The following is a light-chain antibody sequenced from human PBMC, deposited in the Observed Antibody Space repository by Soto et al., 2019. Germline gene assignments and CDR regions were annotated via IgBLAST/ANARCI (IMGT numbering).Light chain of an antibody. J-gene: IGKJ1*01. V-gene: IGKV1-39*01. CDR3: QQSYSTLRRT. CDR1: QSISSY. Sequence: DIQMTQSPSSLSASVGDRVTITCRASQSISSYLNWYQQKPGKAPKLLIYAASSLQSGVTSRFSGSGSGTDFTLTISSLQPEDFATYYCQQSYSTLRRTFGQGTKVEIK. CDR2: AAS.